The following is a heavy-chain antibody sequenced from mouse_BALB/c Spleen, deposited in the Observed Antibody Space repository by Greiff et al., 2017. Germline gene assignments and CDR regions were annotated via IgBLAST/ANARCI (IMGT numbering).Heavy chain of an antibody. CDR2: ISSGSSTI. V-gene: IGHV5-17*02. Sequence: EVKVVESGGGLVQPGGSRKLSCAASGFTFSSFGMHWVRQAPEKGLEWVAYISSGSSTIYYADTVKGRFTISRDNPKNTLFLQMTSLRSEDTAMYYCARLGYYGYYFDYWGQGTTLTVSA. CDR1: GFTFSSFG. J-gene: IGHJ2*01. CDR3: ARLGYYGYYFDY. D-gene: IGHD1-2*01.